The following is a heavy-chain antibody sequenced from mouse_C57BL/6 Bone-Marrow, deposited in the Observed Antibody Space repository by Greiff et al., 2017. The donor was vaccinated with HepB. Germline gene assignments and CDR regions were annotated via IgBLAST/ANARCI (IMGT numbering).Heavy chain of an antibody. J-gene: IGHJ1*03. CDR1: GYTFTSYT. CDR3: ARALITTVVATDWYFDV. Sequence: VQLQQSGAELARPGASVKMSCKASGYTFTSYTMHWVKQRPGQGLEWIGYINPSSGYTKYNQKVKDKATLTADKSSSTAYMQLSSLTSEDSAVYYCARALITTVVATDWYFDVWGTGTTVTVSS. CDR2: INPSSGYT. V-gene: IGHV1-4*01. D-gene: IGHD1-1*01.